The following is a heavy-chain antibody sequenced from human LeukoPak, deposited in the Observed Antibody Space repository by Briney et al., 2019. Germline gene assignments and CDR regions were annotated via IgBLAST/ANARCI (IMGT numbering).Heavy chain of an antibody. D-gene: IGHD1-26*01. CDR1: GFTFSSYD. V-gene: IGHV3-23*01. J-gene: IGHJ4*02. CDR3: AKDGGSYTGYFDY. CDR2: ISRSGGIT. Sequence: SGGSLRLSCAASGFTFSSYDMNWVRQAPGKGLGWVSAISRSGGITYYADSVKGRFTIPRDNSKNTLYLQMNSLRADDTAVYYCAKDGGSYTGYFDYWGQGALVTVSS.